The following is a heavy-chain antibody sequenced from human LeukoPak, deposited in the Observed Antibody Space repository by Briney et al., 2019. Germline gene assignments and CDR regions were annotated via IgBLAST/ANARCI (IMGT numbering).Heavy chain of an antibody. CDR2: ISGSGDST. V-gene: IGHV3-23*01. CDR3: AKDRLLNCRGDCYIFDY. J-gene: IGHJ4*02. CDR1: EFTFRTYG. D-gene: IGHD2-21*02. Sequence: GGSLRLSCAASEFTFRTYGMHWVRQTPGKGLEWVSSISGSGDSTFYADSVKGRFSISRDNSKNTLYLQVNGLRTEDTAVYYCAKDRLLNCRGDCYIFDYWGQGTVVTVSS.